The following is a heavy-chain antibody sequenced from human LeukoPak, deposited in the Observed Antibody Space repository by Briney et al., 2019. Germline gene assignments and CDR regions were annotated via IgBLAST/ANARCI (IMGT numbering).Heavy chain of an antibody. CDR3: ARRERYCSSISCYGVDY. D-gene: IGHD2-2*01. J-gene: IGHJ4*02. CDR1: GYSFTSYW. V-gene: IGHV5-51*01. Sequence: GESLKISCKGSGYSFTSYWIGWVRQMPGKGLEWMGIIYPSDSDTRCSPSFQGQVTISADKSISTAYLQWSSLKASDTAMYYCARRERYCSSISCYGVDYWGQGTLVTVSS. CDR2: IYPSDSDT.